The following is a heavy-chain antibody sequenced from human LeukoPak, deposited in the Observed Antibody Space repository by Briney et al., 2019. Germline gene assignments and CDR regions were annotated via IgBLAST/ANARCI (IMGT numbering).Heavy chain of an antibody. J-gene: IGHJ4*02. V-gene: IGHV3-23*01. CDR3: ARNENSGWGYFDY. CDR2: IGGSNGIT. CDR1: RFTFNSYA. D-gene: IGHD5-12*01. Sequence: GGSLSLSCAASRFTFNSYAMTGVRQAPGKGLEWVSVIGGSNGITFYVGSVKGRFTISRDNSKDTLYLQMNSLRAEDTAVYYCARNENSGWGYFDYWGQGTLVTVSS.